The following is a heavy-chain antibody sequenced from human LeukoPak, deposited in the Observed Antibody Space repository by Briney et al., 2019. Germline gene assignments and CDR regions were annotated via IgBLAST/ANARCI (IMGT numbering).Heavy chain of an antibody. CDR2: INHSGST. V-gene: IGHV4-34*01. Sequence: SSETLSLTCAVYGGSFSGYYWSWIRQPPGKGLEWIGEINHSGSTNYNPSLKSRVTISVDTSKNQFSLKLSSVTAADTAVYYCARAGAVVDNWFDPWGQGTLVTVSS. J-gene: IGHJ5*02. CDR3: ARAGAVVDNWFDP. CDR1: GGSFSGYY. D-gene: IGHD2-15*01.